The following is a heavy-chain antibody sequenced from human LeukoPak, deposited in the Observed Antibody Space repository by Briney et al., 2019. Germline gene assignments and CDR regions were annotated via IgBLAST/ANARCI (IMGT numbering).Heavy chain of an antibody. CDR1: GFTFSDYY. V-gene: IGHV3-11*01. D-gene: IGHD2-21*02. CDR2: ISSSGSTI. Sequence: EPGGSLRLSCAASGFTFSDYYMSWIRQAPGKGLEWVSYISSSGSTIYYADSVKGRFTISRDNAKNSLYLQMNSLRAEDTAVYYCATEAYCGGDCHLPGTLLGYYYYGMDVWGQGTTVTVSS. CDR3: ATEAYCGGDCHLPGTLLGYYYYGMDV. J-gene: IGHJ6*02.